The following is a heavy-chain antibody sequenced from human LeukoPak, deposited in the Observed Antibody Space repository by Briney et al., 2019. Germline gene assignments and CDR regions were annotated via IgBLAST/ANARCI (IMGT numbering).Heavy chain of an antibody. CDR2: IYSGGST. CDR1: GFTVSSNY. V-gene: IGHV3-53*01. J-gene: IGHJ6*04. D-gene: IGHD3-10*01. CDR3: ARSRFPWFGELLAGQEMDV. Sequence: GGSLRLSCAASGFTVSSNYMSWVRQAPGKGLEWVSVIYSGGSTYYADSVKGRFTISRDNSKNTLYLQMNSLRAEDTAVYYCARSRFPWFGELLAGQEMDVWGKGTTVTVSS.